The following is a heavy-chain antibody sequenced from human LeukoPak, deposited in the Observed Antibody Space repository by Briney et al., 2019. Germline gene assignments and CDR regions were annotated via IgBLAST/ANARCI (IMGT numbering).Heavy chain of an antibody. CDR2: INPNSGGT. Sequence: ASVKVSCKTSGYTFTDYYIHWVRQAPGQGLEWMGWINPNSGGTNYAQKFQGRVTMTRETSISTAYMDLSRLRSDDTAVCYCARGDRDGYNYGYFDYWGQGTLVTVSS. V-gene: IGHV1-2*02. CDR3: ARGDRDGYNYGYFDY. CDR1: GYTFTDYY. D-gene: IGHD5-24*01. J-gene: IGHJ4*02.